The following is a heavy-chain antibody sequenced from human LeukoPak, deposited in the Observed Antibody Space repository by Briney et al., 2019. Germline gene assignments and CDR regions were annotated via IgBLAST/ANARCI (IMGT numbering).Heavy chain of an antibody. CDR1: GYTFTNYD. D-gene: IGHD3-10*01. V-gene: IGHV1-8*01. J-gene: IGHJ6*02. Sequence: ASVKVSCKASGYTFTNYDVNWVRQATGQGLEWMGWMNPNSGNTGYAQKFQGRVTMTRNASISTAYMELSSLRSEDTAVYYCARPPSIGGSYYYYGMDVWGQGTTVTVSS. CDR3: ARPPSIGGSYYYYGMDV. CDR2: MNPNSGNT.